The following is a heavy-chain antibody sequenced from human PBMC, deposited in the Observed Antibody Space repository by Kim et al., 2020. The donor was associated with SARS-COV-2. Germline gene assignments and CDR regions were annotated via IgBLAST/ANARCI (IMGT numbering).Heavy chain of an antibody. CDR3: ARHAGGYDFWSGYRNYYYYGMDV. D-gene: IGHD3-3*01. CDR1: GGSISSYY. V-gene: IGHV4-59*08. CDR2: IYYSVST. J-gene: IGHJ6*02. Sequence: SETLSLTCTVSGGSISSYYWSWIRQPPGKGLEWIGYIYYSVSTNYNPSLKSRVTISVDTSKNQFSLKLSSVTAADTAVYYCARHAGGYDFWSGYRNYYYYGMDVWGQGTTVTVSS.